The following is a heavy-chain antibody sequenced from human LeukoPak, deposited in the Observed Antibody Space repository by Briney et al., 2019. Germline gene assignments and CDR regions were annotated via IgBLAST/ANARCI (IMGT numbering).Heavy chain of an antibody. D-gene: IGHD2-21*02. CDR2: ISGSGGST. CDR1: RFTFSSYA. CDR3: AREAVTSSDY. Sequence: GGSLRLSCAASRFTFSSYAMSWVRQAPGKGLEWVSAISGSGGSTYYADSVRGRFTISRDNGKNSLYLQMNSLRAEDTAVYYCAREAVTSSDYWGQGTLVTVSS. V-gene: IGHV3-23*01. J-gene: IGHJ4*02.